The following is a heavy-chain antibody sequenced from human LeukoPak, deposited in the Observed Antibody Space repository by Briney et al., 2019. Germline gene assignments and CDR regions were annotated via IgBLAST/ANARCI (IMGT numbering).Heavy chain of an antibody. CDR1: GFTFSSYA. D-gene: IGHD2-15*01. Sequence: QPGGSLRLSCAASGFTFSSYAMSWVRQAPGKGLEWVSGITGGGGSTYYADSVKGRFTISRDNSKNTLYLQMNSLRAEDTAVYYCAKDLLVSKGPDYWGQGTLVTVSS. CDR3: AKDLLVSKGPDY. CDR2: ITGGGGST. J-gene: IGHJ4*02. V-gene: IGHV3-23*01.